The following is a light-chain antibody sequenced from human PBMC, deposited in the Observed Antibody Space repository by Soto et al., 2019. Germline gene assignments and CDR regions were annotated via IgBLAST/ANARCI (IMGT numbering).Light chain of an antibody. J-gene: IGKJ4*01. CDR3: QQYNNWPLT. CDR1: QSVNNN. Sequence: EIVMTQSPATLSVSPGERATLSCRASQSVNNNLAWYQEKPGQAPRFLIYGASTRATGIPARFSGSGSGTEFTLTISSLQSEDFAVYYCQQYNNWPLTFGGGTKVEIK. V-gene: IGKV3D-15*01. CDR2: GAS.